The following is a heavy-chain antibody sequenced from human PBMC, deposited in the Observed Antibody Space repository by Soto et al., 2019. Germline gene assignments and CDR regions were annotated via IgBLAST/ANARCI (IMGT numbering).Heavy chain of an antibody. D-gene: IGHD6-6*01. CDR3: ARGCSCPYYYCGTAV. CDR1: GGTFSSYA. CDR2: IIPIFGTA. V-gene: IGHV1-69*05. J-gene: IGHJ6*02. Sequence: QVQLVQSGAEVKKPGSSVKVSCKASGGTFSSYAISWVRQAPGQGLEWMGGIIPIFGTANYAQKFQGRVTITTDEYTITAYMELTSLRSDDTAVYYCARGCSCPYYYCGTAVWGQGTTVTVSS.